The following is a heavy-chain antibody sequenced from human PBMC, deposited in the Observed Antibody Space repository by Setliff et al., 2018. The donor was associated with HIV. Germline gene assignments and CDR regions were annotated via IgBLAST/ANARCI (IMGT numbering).Heavy chain of an antibody. CDR3: VQGGLSSGWESF. D-gene: IGHD6-25*01. V-gene: IGHV3-23*01. CDR2: VATNGGST. J-gene: IGHJ4*02. CDR1: GFTFSNSA. Sequence: GGSLRLSCAVSGFTFSNSAMSWVRQAPGKGLEWVSSVATNGGSTYYAASVQGRFTISSDNSKSVVYLQMNSLRAEDTAVYYCVQGGLSSGWESFWGQGTLVTVSS.